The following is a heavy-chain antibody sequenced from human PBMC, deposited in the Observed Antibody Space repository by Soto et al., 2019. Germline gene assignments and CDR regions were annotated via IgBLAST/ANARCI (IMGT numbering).Heavy chain of an antibody. CDR2: INPSGGST. J-gene: IGHJ4*02. CDR3: AASAAGTRLFDY. V-gene: IGHV1-46*01. CDR1: GYTFTSYY. D-gene: IGHD6-13*01. Sequence: ASVKVSCKASGYTFTSYYMHWVRQAPGQGLEWMGIINPSGGSTSYAQKFQGRVTMTRDTSTSTVYMKLSSLRSEDTAVYYCAASAAGTRLFDYWGQGTLVTVSS.